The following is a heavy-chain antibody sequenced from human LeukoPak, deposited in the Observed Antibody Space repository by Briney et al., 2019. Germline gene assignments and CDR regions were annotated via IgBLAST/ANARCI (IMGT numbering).Heavy chain of an antibody. CDR3: ARDRAYIAVAGTVFDY. Sequence: GASVKVSCKASGYTFTSYYMHWVRQAPGQGLEWMGIINPSGGSTSYAQKFQGRVTMTRDMSTSTVYMELSSLRSEDTAVYYCARDRAYIAVAGTVFDYWGQGTLVTVSS. V-gene: IGHV1-46*01. D-gene: IGHD6-13*01. CDR2: INPSGGST. J-gene: IGHJ4*02. CDR1: GYTFTSYY.